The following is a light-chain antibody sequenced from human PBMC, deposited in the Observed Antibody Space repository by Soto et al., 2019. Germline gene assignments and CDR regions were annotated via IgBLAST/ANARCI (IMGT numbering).Light chain of an antibody. CDR3: QQYNNWLPVT. V-gene: IGKV3-15*01. CDR2: GAS. J-gene: IGKJ3*01. CDR1: QSAYNN. Sequence: EIVMAQSPATLSVSPGERATLSCRASQSAYNNLAWYQQKPGQAPRLLIYGASTRATGIPARFSGSGSGTESTLTISSLQSEDFAVYFCQQYNNWLPVTLGPGTTVD.